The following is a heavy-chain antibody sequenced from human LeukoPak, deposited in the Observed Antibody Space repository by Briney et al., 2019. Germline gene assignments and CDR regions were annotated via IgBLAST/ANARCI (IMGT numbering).Heavy chain of an antibody. CDR3: ARNEV. CDR2: IKHDGSEK. J-gene: IGHJ4*02. CDR1: GYRFTSYW. Sequence: GESLKISCKGSGYRFTSYWIGWVRQMPGKGLEWVANIKHDGSEKYYVDSVRGRFTISRDNAKNSLYLQMNSLRAEDTAVYYCARNEVWGQGTLVTVSS. V-gene: IGHV3-7*04.